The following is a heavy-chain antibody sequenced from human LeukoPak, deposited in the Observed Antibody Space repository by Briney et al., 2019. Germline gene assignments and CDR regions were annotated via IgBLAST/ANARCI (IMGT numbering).Heavy chain of an antibody. Sequence: ASVKVSCKASGYTFTGYYMHWVRQAPGQGLEWMGWINPNSGGTNYAQKFQGRVTMTRDTSISTAYMELSRLRSDDTAVYYCARPEYSSSWYSKGDWFDPWGQRTLVTVSS. D-gene: IGHD6-13*01. CDR1: GYTFTGYY. CDR3: ARPEYSSSWYSKGDWFDP. V-gene: IGHV1-2*02. CDR2: INPNSGGT. J-gene: IGHJ5*02.